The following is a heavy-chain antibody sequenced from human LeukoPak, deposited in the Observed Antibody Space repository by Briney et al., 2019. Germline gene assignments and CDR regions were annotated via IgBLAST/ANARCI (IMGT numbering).Heavy chain of an antibody. V-gene: IGHV3-23*01. J-gene: IGHJ5*02. Sequence: QPGGSLRVSCAATGFTFSSYAMSWVRQAPGKGLEWVSTIINTGGVTYYADSVKGRFTISRDNSKNTLYLQMNSLRAEDTAVYFCAKHGKTCSSSSCYSRANWFDPWGQGTLVTVSS. D-gene: IGHD2-2*01. CDR3: AKHGKTCSSSSCYSRANWFDP. CDR1: GFTFSSYA. CDR2: IINTGGVT.